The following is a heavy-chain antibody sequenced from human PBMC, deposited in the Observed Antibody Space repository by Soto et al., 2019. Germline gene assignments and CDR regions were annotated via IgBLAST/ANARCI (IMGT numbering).Heavy chain of an antibody. D-gene: IGHD3-22*01. CDR2: ISGSGGST. CDR3: AKDSGFLLNYYDTAFDI. V-gene: IGHV3-23*01. Sequence: PGGSLTLSCAASGFTFSSYSMSWVRQAPGKGLEWVSAISGSGGSTYYADSVKGRFTISRDNSKNTLYLQMNSLRAEDTAVYYCAKDSGFLLNYYDTAFDIWGQGTMVTVSS. J-gene: IGHJ3*02. CDR1: GFTFSSYS.